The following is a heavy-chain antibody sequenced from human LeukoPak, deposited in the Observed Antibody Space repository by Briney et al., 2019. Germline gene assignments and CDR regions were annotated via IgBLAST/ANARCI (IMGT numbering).Heavy chain of an antibody. CDR2: ISGNGGSR. Sequence: GGSLTLSCAASGFTFSTYTMHWVRQAPGKGLEYVSSISGNGGSREYANSVKGRFTISRDNSRSTLYLQMGSLRAEDMAVYYCARDVHLGNWFDPWGQGTLVTVSS. CDR1: GFTFSTYT. CDR3: ARDVHLGNWFDP. J-gene: IGHJ5*02. V-gene: IGHV3-64*01.